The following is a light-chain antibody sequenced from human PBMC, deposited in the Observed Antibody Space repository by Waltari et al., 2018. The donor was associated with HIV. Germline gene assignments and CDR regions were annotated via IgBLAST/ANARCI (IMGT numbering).Light chain of an antibody. CDR1: SSNIGSHC. CDR3: ATWNDSL. V-gene: IGLV1-47*01. CDR2: RNN. J-gene: IGLJ2*01. Sequence: QSLLPPPPSASGAPGQRVTISCSGSSSNIGSHCVYLNHQLPGTAPTLLDYRNNQRPSGVPDRLSGSKSGTSASMAISGLRSEDEADYYCATWNDSLVGGGTKLTVL.